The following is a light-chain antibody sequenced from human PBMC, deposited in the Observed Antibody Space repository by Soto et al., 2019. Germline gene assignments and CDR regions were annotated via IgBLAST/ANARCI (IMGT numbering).Light chain of an antibody. CDR2: EVT. Sequence: QSVLTQPASVSGSPGQSITISCTGTISDVGGHGYVSWYHQHPGKDPKLRIYEVTYRPSGVSDRFSGSKSGNTASLTSSGLLAEDEADYYCFSFTSHSSHYVFGTGTKLTVL. J-gene: IGLJ1*01. V-gene: IGLV2-14*01. CDR3: FSFTSHSSHYV. CDR1: ISDVGGHGY.